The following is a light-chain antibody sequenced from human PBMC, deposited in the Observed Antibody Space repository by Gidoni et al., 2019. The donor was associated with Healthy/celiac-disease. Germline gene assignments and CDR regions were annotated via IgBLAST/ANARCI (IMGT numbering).Light chain of an antibody. J-gene: IGLJ3*02. V-gene: IGLV2-14*01. Sequence: QSALTQPASVSGSPGQSLTISCTGTSSDVGGYNYVSWYQQHPGKAPKLMIYEVSNRPSGVSNRFSGSKSGNTASLTISGLQAEDEADYYCSSYTSSSNPWVFGGGTKLTVL. CDR1: SSDVGGYNY. CDR2: EVS. CDR3: SSYTSSSNPWV.